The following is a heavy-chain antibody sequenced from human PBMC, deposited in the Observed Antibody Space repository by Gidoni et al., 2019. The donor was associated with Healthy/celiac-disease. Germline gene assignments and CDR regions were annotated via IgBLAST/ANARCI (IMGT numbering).Heavy chain of an antibody. J-gene: IGHJ4*02. Sequence: EVQLVESGGGLVQPGGSLNLSCAASGSTFSSYAMSWVRQAPGKGLEWVSAISGSGGSTYYADSVKGRFTISRDNSKNTLYLQMNSLRAEDTAVYYCAKYLRAAIGPFDYWGQGTLVTVSS. CDR3: AKYLRAAIGPFDY. V-gene: IGHV3-23*04. CDR1: GSTFSSYA. D-gene: IGHD2-2*02. CDR2: ISGSGGST.